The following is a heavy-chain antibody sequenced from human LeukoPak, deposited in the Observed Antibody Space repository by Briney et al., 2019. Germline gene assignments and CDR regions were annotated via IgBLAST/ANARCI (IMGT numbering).Heavy chain of an antibody. Sequence: SETLSLTCAVYGGSCSGYYWSWIRQPPGRGLEWIREINHSGSTNYNPSRKSRVTISVDTSKNQFSLKLSSVTAADTAVYYCARKVYAASLDYWGQGTLVTVSS. V-gene: IGHV4-34*01. CDR2: INHSGST. J-gene: IGHJ4*02. CDR1: GGSCSGYY. CDR3: ARKVYAASLDY. D-gene: IGHD2-8*01.